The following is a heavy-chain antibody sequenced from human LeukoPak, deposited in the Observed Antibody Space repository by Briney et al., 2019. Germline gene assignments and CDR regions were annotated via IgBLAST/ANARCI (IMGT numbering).Heavy chain of an antibody. CDR3: ARDDCSGGSCYSLITYYYYGMDV. CDR1: GYTFTGYY. CDR2: INPNSGGT. D-gene: IGHD2-15*01. Sequence: AASVKVSCKASGYTFTGYYMHWVRQAPGQGLEWMGWINPNSGGTNYAQKFQGRVTMTRDTSISTAYMELSRLRSDDTAVYYCARDDCSGGSCYSLITYYYYGMDVWGQGTTVTVSS. V-gene: IGHV1-2*02. J-gene: IGHJ6*02.